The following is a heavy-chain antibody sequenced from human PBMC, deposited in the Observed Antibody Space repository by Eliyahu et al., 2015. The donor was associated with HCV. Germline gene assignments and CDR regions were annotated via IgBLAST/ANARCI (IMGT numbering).Heavy chain of an antibody. CDR1: GFTFSXYA. V-gene: IGHV3-23*01. J-gene: IGHJ4*02. D-gene: IGHD4-17*01. Sequence: EVRLLESGGGLVQPGGSLRLSCAASGFTFSXYAMSXVRQAPGKGLEWVSAISASGGSSYFADSVKGRFIISRDNSKNTLYLQMNSLRAEDTAVYYCAKDSHVTHYPEDYGDEGYWGQGTLVTVSS. CDR3: AKDSHVTHYPEDYGDEGY. CDR2: ISASGGSS.